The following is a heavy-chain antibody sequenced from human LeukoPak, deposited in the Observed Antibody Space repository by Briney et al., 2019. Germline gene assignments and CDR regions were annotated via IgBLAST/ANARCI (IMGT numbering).Heavy chain of an antibody. CDR1: GGSISSYY. CDR3: ARAPQQWPVDY. CDR2: IYYSGST. Sequence: SETLSLTCTVSGGSISSYYWSWIRQPPGKGLAWIGYIYYSGSTNYNPSLKSRVTISVDTSKNQFSLKLSSVTAADTAVYYCARAPQQWPVDYWGQGTLVTVSS. D-gene: IGHD6-19*01. J-gene: IGHJ4*02. V-gene: IGHV4-59*01.